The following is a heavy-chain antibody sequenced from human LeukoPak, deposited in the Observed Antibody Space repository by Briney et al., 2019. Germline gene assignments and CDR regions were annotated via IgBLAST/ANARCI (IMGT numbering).Heavy chain of an antibody. CDR2: IYYSGGT. D-gene: IGHD1-26*01. Sequence: SETLSLTCTVSGGSISSYYWIWIRQPPGKGLEWIGQIYYSGGTNYNPSLKCRVTLSVDTSKNQFSLKLNFVTAADTAVYYCARRSHLVGAPFDIWGQGTVLTVSS. J-gene: IGHJ3*02. V-gene: IGHV4-59*08. CDR3: ARRSHLVGAPFDI. CDR1: GGSISSYY.